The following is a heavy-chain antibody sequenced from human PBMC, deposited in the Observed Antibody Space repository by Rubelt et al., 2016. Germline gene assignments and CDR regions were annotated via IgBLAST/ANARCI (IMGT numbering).Heavy chain of an antibody. CDR2: INPKSGGT. CDR3: ARGNSGYDYGLDY. V-gene: IGHV1-2*02. D-gene: IGHD5-12*01. Sequence: QVQLVQSGAEVKKPGASVKVSCKASGYTFTGYYMHWVRQAPGQGLEWMGWINPKSGGTNYAQKFQGRVTMTRDTSGSTAYMERSRLTSDDTAVYYCARGNSGYDYGLDYWGQGTLVTVSS. CDR1: GYTFTGYY. J-gene: IGHJ4*02.